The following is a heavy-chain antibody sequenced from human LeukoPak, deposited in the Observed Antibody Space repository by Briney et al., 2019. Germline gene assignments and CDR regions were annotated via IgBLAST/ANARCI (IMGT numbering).Heavy chain of an antibody. J-gene: IGHJ4*02. Sequence: SETLSLTCVVYGGSFSGYFWSWIRQPPGKGLEWIGEITPSGSTNYSPSLKSRVSISIDTSRKKLSLRLTSVTAADSAVYYCASSFYYDSRDYWGQGTLVTVSS. CDR1: GGSFSGYF. CDR2: ITPSGST. D-gene: IGHD3-22*01. CDR3: ASSFYYDSRDY. V-gene: IGHV4-34*01.